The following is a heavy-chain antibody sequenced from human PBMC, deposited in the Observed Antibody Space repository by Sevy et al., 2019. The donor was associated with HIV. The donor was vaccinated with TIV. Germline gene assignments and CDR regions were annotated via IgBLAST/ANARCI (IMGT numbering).Heavy chain of an antibody. CDR1: GFTFGSYG. CDR3: ARESGSDWYLDF. CDR2: IWFDGSNQ. V-gene: IGHV3-33*01. D-gene: IGHD6-19*01. J-gene: IGHJ4*02. Sequence: ERSLRLSCAASGFTFGSYGMHWVRQAPGKGLEWVAVIWFDGSNQYYGDSVKGRFTISRDNSKNTVYLHMNSLRVDDTAVYYCARESGSDWYLDFWGQGTLVIVSS.